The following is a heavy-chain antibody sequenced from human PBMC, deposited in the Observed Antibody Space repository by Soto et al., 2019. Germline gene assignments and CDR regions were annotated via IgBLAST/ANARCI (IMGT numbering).Heavy chain of an antibody. CDR1: GGSFSGYY. CDR2: IYYSGST. D-gene: IGHD5-12*01. V-gene: IGHV4-39*01. Sequence: LETLSLTCAVYGGSFSGYYSGWIRQPPGKGLEWIGSIYYSGSTYYNPSLKSRVTISVDTSKNQFSLKLSSVTAADTAVYYCARHVESGYPYYYYYYGMDVWGQGTTVTVSS. J-gene: IGHJ6*02. CDR3: ARHVESGYPYYYYYYGMDV.